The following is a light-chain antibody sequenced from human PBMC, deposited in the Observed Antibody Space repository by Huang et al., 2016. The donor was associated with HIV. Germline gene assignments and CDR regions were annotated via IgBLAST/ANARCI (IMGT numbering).Light chain of an antibody. CDR3: QNYNGAPWT. V-gene: IGKV1-27*01. J-gene: IGKJ1*01. Sequence: DIQLTQSPSSLSASVGDRVTITCRASRGISNYLAWYQQRPGKAPKLLIYAASTLHSGVPSRFSGSGSWTDFTLTISSLQPEDFVTYYCQNYNGAPWTFGQGTRVDIK. CDR2: AAS. CDR1: RGISNY.